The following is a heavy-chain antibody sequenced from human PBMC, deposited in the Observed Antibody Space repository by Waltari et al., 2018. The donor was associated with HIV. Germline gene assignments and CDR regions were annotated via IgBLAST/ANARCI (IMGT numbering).Heavy chain of an antibody. V-gene: IGHV4-39*01. CDR2: IYYSGST. CDR1: AGSISSSSSY. CDR3: ARQGGYDILTGYYTYFDY. Sequence: QLPLQESGPGLVKPSETLSLTCTVSAGSISSSSSYWGCIRQPPGKGLEVVGSIYYSGSTYYNPSLKSRVTISVDTSKNQFSLKLSSVTAADTAVYYCARQGGYDILTGYYTYFDYWGQGTLVTVSS. J-gene: IGHJ4*02. D-gene: IGHD3-9*01.